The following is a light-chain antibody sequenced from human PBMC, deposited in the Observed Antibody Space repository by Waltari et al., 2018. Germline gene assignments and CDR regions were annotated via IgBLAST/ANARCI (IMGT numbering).Light chain of an antibody. CDR1: QSINNY. Sequence: DIQMTQSPSSLSASVGDRVTITCRASQSINNYLNWYQQKPGKAPNLLIYAASSLHSGVPSRFSSSGSGTDFTLTISSLQADDVATYYCQQSSSTPQDAFGQGTKLEIK. V-gene: IGKV1-39*01. J-gene: IGKJ2*01. CDR3: QQSSSTPQDA. CDR2: AAS.